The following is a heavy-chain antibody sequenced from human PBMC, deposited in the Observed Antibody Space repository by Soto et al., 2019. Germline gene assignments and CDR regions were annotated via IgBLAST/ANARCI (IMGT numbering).Heavy chain of an antibody. J-gene: IGHJ4*02. Sequence: ASVKVSCKASGYTFTSYGISWVRQAPGQGLEWMGWISAYNGNTNYAQKLQGRVTMTTDTSTSTAYMELRSLRSDDTAVYYCARDPADSSGYYAFLVDYWTQGTLVPVSS. D-gene: IGHD3-22*01. CDR2: ISAYNGNT. CDR3: ARDPADSSGYYAFLVDY. V-gene: IGHV1-18*04. CDR1: GYTFTSYG.